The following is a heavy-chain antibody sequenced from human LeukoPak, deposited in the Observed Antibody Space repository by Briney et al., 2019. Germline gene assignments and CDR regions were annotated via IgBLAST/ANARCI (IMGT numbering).Heavy chain of an antibody. D-gene: IGHD2-15*01. V-gene: IGHV3-21*01. CDR3: AKARRLNIVGD. CDR2: ITSSGTYI. CDR1: GFTFNNYN. Sequence: GGSLRLSCAASGFTFNNYNLNWVRQAPGKALEWVSSITSSGTYIFYADSVKGRFTISRDNAKNTLYLQMNSLRAEDTAVYYCAKARRLNIVGDWGQGTLVTVSS. J-gene: IGHJ4*02.